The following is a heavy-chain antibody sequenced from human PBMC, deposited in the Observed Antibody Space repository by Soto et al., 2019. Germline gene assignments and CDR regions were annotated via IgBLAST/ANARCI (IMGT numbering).Heavy chain of an antibody. Sequence: EVQLVESGGGLVQPGGSLRLSCAASGFTFSNYGMNWARQAPGRGLEWVTHINAPGETKSYSDSVKGRFTTSRDDAKNALYLQINSLTADDKAIYYCVRDPEGITDFDYWGQGTLVTVSS. J-gene: IGHJ4*02. CDR2: INAPGETK. CDR1: GFTFSNYG. D-gene: IGHD1-20*01. V-gene: IGHV3-48*04. CDR3: VRDPEGITDFDY.